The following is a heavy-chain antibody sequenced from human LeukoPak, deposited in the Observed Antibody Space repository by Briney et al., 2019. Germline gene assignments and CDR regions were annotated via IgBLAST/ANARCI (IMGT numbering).Heavy chain of an antibody. CDR1: GYTFTDYY. CDR3: ATYRNVITGTTGGIDY. J-gene: IGHJ4*02. D-gene: IGHD1-20*01. CDR2: ISPNSGGT. V-gene: IGHV1-2*02. Sequence: ASVKVSCKASGYTFTDYYMHWVRQAPGQGLEWMGWISPNSGGTNYAQKFQGRVTITADKSTSTAYMELSSLRSEDTAVYYCATYRNVITGTTGGIDYWGQGTLVTVSS.